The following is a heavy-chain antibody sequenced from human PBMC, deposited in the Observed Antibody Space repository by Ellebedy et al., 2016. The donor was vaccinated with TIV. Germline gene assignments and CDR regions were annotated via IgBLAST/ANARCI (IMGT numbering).Heavy chain of an antibody. V-gene: IGHV1-8*01. Sequence: ASVKVSXXASGYIFISYNLNWVRQATGQGLEWMGWMNPNSGKTGYAQKFQGRVTMTRDTSTNTAYMELSSLRSEDTAMYYCARDRAEGASSSGFDLWGQGTVVTVSS. CDR1: GYIFISYN. CDR2: MNPNSGKT. CDR3: ARDRAEGASSSGFDL. J-gene: IGHJ3*01. D-gene: IGHD6-6*01.